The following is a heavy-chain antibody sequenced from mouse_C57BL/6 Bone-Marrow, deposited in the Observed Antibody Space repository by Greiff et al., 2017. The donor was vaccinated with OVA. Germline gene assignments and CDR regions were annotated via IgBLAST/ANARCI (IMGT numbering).Heavy chain of an antibody. V-gene: IGHV5-12*01. CDR1: GFTFSDYY. Sequence: EVKLMESGGGLVQPGGSLKLSCAASGFTFSDYYMYWVRQTPEKRLEWVAYISNGGGSTYYPDTVKGRFTISRDNAKNTLYLQMSRLKSEDTAMYYCASHDYDPYYYAMDYWGQGTSVTVSS. CDR2: ISNGGGST. CDR3: ASHDYDPYYYAMDY. J-gene: IGHJ4*01. D-gene: IGHD2-4*01.